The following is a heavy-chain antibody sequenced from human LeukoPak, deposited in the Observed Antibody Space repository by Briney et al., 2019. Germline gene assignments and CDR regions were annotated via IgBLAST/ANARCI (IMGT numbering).Heavy chain of an antibody. CDR1: GGSISSYY. CDR2: IYYSGST. CDR3: ARVYYDFWSGYLAWFDP. D-gene: IGHD3-3*01. V-gene: IGHV4-59*08. Sequence: PSETLSLTCTVSGGSISSYYWSWIRQPPGKGLEWIGYIYYSGSTNYNPSPKSRVTISVDTSKNQFSLKLSSVTAADTAVYYCARVYYDFWSGYLAWFDPWGQGTLVTVSS. J-gene: IGHJ5*02.